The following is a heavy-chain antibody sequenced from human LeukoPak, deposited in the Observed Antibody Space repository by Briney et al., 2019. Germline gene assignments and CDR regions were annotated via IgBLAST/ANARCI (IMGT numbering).Heavy chain of an antibody. CDR3: ARQPDY. CDR1: GFTFSNYW. CDR2: INSDGSRT. J-gene: IGHJ4*02. V-gene: IGHV3-74*01. Sequence: GGSLRLSCAASGFTFSNYWMHWVRQAPGKGLVWVSHINSDGSRTNYAASVKGRFTISRDNANNTLNLQMNSLRAEDTAVYYCARQPDYWGQGTLVTVSS. D-gene: IGHD1-14*01.